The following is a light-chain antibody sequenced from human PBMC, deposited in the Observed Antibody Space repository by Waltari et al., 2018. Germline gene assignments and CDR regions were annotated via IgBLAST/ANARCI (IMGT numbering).Light chain of an antibody. J-gene: IGLJ2*01. CDR1: SGSIARHY. CDR2: EDN. V-gene: IGLV6-57*03. CDR3: QSHDANHYVV. Sequence: NFMLTQPHSVSESPGKTVTISCTRSSGSIARHYVHWYQRRPGSVPTTVIYEDNQRPSGVPDRFSGSIDSSANSASLTISGLQTEDEADYYCQSHDANHYVVFGGGTKVTVL.